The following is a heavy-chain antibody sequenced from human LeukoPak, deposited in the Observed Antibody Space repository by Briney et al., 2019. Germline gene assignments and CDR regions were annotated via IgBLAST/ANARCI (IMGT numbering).Heavy chain of an antibody. CDR2: IIGSDGST. CDR1: GFTFSSDA. CDR3: AKVETSGGANCYALDY. J-gene: IGHJ4*02. V-gene: IGHV3-23*01. D-gene: IGHD2-2*01. Sequence: GGSLRLSCAASGFTFSSDAMTWVRQAPDKGLEWVSAIIGSDGSTYYADSVKGRFTISRDDCQHTLYLQMNSLSAEDTAVYYCAKVETSGGANCYALDYWGQGTLVTVSS.